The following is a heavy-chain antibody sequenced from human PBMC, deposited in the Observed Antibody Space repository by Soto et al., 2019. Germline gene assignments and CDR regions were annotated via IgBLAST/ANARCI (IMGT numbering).Heavy chain of an antibody. Sequence: EVQLVESGGGLVQPGGSLRLSCAASGFTFSSHDMHWVRQATGKGLEWVSAIGTGGDTYYPDSVKGRFTISRENAKNSLYLQMNNLRAGDTAVYYCTRGYHYGMDVWGQGTTVTVSS. CDR3: TRGYHYGMDV. J-gene: IGHJ6*02. V-gene: IGHV3-13*01. CDR1: GFTFSSHD. CDR2: IGTGGDT.